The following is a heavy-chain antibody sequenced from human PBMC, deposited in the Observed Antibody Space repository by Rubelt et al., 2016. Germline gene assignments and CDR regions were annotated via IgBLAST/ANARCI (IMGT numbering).Heavy chain of an antibody. Sequence: GLEWIGYIYYSGSTNYNPSLKSRVTISVDTSKNQFSLKLSSVTAADTAVYYCAREVAGISSGWYDYWGQGTLVTVSS. D-gene: IGHD6-19*01. CDR3: AREVAGISSGWYDY. V-gene: IGHV4-59*01. CDR2: IYYSGST. J-gene: IGHJ4*02.